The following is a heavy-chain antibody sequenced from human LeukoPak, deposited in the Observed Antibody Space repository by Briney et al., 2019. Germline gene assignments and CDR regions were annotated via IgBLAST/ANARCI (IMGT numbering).Heavy chain of an antibody. CDR1: VDTFSSYS. V-gene: IGHV1-69*05. Sequence: SVKVSCKASVDTFSSYSINWVRQAPGQGLEWMGRIIPIFGTTNYAQKFQGRVTITTDESTSTAYMELSSLRSEDAAVYYCAREGIAAADSSMDVWGKGTTVTVSS. D-gene: IGHD6-13*01. J-gene: IGHJ6*03. CDR3: AREGIAAADSSMDV. CDR2: IIPIFGTT.